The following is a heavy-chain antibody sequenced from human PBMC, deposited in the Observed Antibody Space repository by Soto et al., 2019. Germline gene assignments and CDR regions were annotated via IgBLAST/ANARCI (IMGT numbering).Heavy chain of an antibody. CDR2: IYPGDSDT. CDR3: ARPVLLWFGELDDAFDI. D-gene: IGHD3-10*01. J-gene: IGHJ3*02. Sequence: GESLKISCKGSGYSFTSYWIGWVRQMPGKGLEWMGIIYPGDSDTRYSPSFQGHVTISADKSISTAYLQWSSLKASDTAMYYCARPVLLWFGELDDAFDIWGQGTMVTVSS. CDR1: GYSFTSYW. V-gene: IGHV5-51*01.